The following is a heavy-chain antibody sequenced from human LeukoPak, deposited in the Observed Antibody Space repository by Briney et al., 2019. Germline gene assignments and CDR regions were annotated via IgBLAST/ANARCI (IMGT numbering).Heavy chain of an antibody. J-gene: IGHJ3*02. Sequence: SETLSLTCTVSGGSISSYYWSWIRQPPGKGLEWIGNIYYSGSTNYNPSLKSRVTISVDTSKNQFSLRLNSVTAADTAVYYCARGGNTFDIWGQGTMVTVSS. V-gene: IGHV4-59*01. CDR3: ARGGNTFDI. CDR1: GGSISSYY. CDR2: IYYSGST.